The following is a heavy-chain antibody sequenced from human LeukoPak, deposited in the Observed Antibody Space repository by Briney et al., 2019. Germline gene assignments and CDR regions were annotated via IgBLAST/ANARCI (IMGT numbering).Heavy chain of an antibody. J-gene: IGHJ4*02. CDR1: GFTFSSYG. CDR3: AKERDTAMVTIDY. Sequence: GGSLRLSCAASGFTFSSYGMHWVRQTPGKGLEWVAFIRYDGSNKYYADSVKGRFTISRDNSKNTLYLQMNSLRAEDTAVYYCAKERDTAMVTIDYWGQGTLVTVSS. D-gene: IGHD5-18*01. V-gene: IGHV3-30*02. CDR2: IRYDGSNK.